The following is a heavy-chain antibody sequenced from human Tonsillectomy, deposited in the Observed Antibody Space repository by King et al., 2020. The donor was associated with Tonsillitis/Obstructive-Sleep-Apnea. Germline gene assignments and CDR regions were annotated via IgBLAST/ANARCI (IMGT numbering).Heavy chain of an antibody. J-gene: IGHJ4*02. CDR1: GFTFSSYG. Sequence: QVQLVESGGGVVQPGRSLRLSCAASGFTFSSYGMHWVRQAPGKGLEWVAVISYDGSNKYYADSVKGRFTISRDNSKNTLYLQMTRLRAEVTAVYYCAKDQGDGMLGDFSFDYWGQGTLVTVSS. CDR2: ISYDGSNK. CDR3: AKDQGDGMLGDFSFDY. D-gene: IGHD4-17*01. V-gene: IGHV3-30*18.